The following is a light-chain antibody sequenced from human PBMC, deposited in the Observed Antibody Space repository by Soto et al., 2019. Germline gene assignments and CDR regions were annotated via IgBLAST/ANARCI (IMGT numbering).Light chain of an antibody. J-gene: IGKJ5*01. Sequence: DIVLTQSPATLSLSPGERATLSCRSSPSVTNYLAWYQQKPGQAPRLLIYGAFNRATGIPARFSGSGAGTDFTLTISSLEPDDFAVYYCQQRNIWPPVTLGQGTRLEIK. CDR3: QQRNIWPPVT. V-gene: IGKV3-11*01. CDR2: GAF. CDR1: PSVTNY.